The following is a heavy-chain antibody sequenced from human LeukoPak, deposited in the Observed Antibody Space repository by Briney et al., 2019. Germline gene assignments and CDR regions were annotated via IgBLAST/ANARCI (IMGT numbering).Heavy chain of an antibody. CDR3: ARSGYCSSTSCYRSYYYHYMDV. V-gene: IGHV1-69*02. CDR2: IIPILGIA. CDR1: GGTFSSYT. D-gene: IGHD2-2*01. Sequence: GASVKVSCKASGGTFSSYTISWVRQAPGQGLEWMGRIIPILGIANYAQKFQGRVTITADKSTSTAYMELSSLRSEDTAVYYCARSGYCSSTSCYRSYYYHYMDVWGKGTTVTVSS. J-gene: IGHJ6*03.